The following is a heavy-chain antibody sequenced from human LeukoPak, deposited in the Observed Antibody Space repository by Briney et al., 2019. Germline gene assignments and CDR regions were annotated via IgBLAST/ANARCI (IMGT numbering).Heavy chain of an antibody. CDR2: TYYRSKWYN. Sequence: SQTLSLTCAISGDSVSSNTPAWNWIRQSPSRGLEWLGRTYYRSKWYNDYTVSVRSRITINPDTAKNQFSLQLNSVTPEDTAVYYCARQQRGAFDYWGQGTLVTVSS. V-gene: IGHV6-1*01. D-gene: IGHD4/OR15-4a*01. CDR3: ARQQRGAFDY. CDR1: GDSVSSNTPA. J-gene: IGHJ4*02.